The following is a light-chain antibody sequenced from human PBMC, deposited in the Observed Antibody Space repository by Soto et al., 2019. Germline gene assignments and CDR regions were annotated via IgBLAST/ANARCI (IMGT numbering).Light chain of an antibody. CDR1: SSDFGIYNS. CDR3: SSFTSSSSYV. V-gene: IGLV2-14*01. CDR2: DVT. J-gene: IGLJ1*01. Sequence: QSALTQPASVSGSPGQSITLLCTGTSSDFGIYNSVSWYQQHPGKAPKLMIHDVTNRPSGVSSRFSGSRSGNTASLTISGLQAEDEADYYCSSFTSSSSYVFGPGTQLTVL.